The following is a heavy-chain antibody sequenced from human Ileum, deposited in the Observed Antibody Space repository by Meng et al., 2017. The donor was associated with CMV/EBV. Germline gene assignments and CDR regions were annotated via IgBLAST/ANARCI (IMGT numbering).Heavy chain of an antibody. CDR2: IYNICHTGTA. CDR3: ARGRHASGDYDTFDL. J-gene: IGHJ4*02. CDR1: SSY. Sequence: SSYSAWVRQLPGKPPECIGDIYNICHTGTASYSPSLTCRVSISIDASKTQISLNQNFVPAADTAISYCARGRHASGDYDTFDLWGQGTLVTVSS. D-gene: IGHD4-17*01. V-gene: IGHV4-39*07.